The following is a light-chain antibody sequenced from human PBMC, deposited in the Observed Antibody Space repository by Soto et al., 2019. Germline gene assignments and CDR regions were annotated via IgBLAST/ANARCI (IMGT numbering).Light chain of an antibody. Sequence: IVLTQSAGTLSLSPGERATLSCRASQSVSSSYLAWCQQKPGQAPRLLSYGASSRATGIPDRFSGRGSGTDFTLTISRLEPEDFAVYYCQQRSNWPPEITFGQGTRLE. V-gene: IGKV3D-20*02. CDR3: QQRSNWPPEIT. CDR2: GAS. J-gene: IGKJ5*01. CDR1: QSVSSSY.